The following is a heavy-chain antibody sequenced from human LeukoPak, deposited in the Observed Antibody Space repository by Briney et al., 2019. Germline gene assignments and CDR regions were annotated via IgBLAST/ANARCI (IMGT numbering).Heavy chain of an antibody. D-gene: IGHD3-3*01. Sequence: PSETLSLTCTVSGGSISSSSYYWSWIRQPPGKGLEWIGYIYYSGSTNYNPSLKSRVTISVDTSKNQFSLKLSSVTAADTAVYYCARGQYPYDFWSGSGRSDAFDIWGQGTMVTVSS. V-gene: IGHV4-61*01. CDR3: ARGQYPYDFWSGSGRSDAFDI. J-gene: IGHJ3*02. CDR2: IYYSGST. CDR1: GGSISSSSYY.